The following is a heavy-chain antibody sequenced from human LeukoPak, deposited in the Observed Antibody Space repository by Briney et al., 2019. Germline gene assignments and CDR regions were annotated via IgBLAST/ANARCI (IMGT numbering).Heavy chain of an antibody. Sequence: GGSLRLSCAASGFTFSNAWISWVRQAPGKGLEWVGRIKSKTDGGTTDYAAPVKGRFTISRDDSKNTLYLQMNSLKTEDTAVYHCTTDISGYYYGSGSYVVDYWGQGTLVTVSS. J-gene: IGHJ4*02. CDR3: TTDISGYYYGSGSYVVDY. D-gene: IGHD3-10*01. V-gene: IGHV3-15*01. CDR2: IKSKTDGGTT. CDR1: GFTFSNAW.